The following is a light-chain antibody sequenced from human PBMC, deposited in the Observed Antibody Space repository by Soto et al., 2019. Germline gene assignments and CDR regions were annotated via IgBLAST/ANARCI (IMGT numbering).Light chain of an antibody. CDR3: QQYGSSPLFT. V-gene: IGKV3-20*01. J-gene: IGKJ3*01. CDR2: GAS. CDR1: QSVSSSY. Sequence: EIVLTQSPGTLSLSPGERATLSCRASQSVSSSYLAWYQQKPGQAPRLLMYGASSRATGIPDRFSGSGSGTDFTLTINRLEPEDLAVYYCQQYGSSPLFTFGPGTKVDI.